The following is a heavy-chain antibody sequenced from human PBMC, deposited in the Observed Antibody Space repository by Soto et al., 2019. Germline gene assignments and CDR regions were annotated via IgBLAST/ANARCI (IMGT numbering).Heavy chain of an antibody. CDR3: AISSASYFDY. CDR1: GFTFSSYG. Sequence: GGSLRLSCAASGFTFSSYGMHWVRQAPGKGLEWVAVISYDGSNKYYADSVKGRFTISRHNSKNTLYLQMNSLRAEDTAVYYCAISSASYFDYWGQGTLVTVSS. J-gene: IGHJ4*02. V-gene: IGHV3-30*03. D-gene: IGHD6-6*01. CDR2: ISYDGSNK.